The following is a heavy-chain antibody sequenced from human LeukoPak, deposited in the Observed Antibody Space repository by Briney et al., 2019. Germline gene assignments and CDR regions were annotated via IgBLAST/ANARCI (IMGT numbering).Heavy chain of an antibody. Sequence: PSETLSLTCIVSGYSISSGYYWGWIRQPPGKGLEWFGSIYHSGSTYYNPSLKSRDTISVDTSKNQFSLKLSSVTAADTAVYYCARGGYWGQGTLVTVSS. CDR3: ARGGY. CDR2: IYHSGST. V-gene: IGHV4-38-2*02. J-gene: IGHJ4*02. CDR1: GYSISSGYY.